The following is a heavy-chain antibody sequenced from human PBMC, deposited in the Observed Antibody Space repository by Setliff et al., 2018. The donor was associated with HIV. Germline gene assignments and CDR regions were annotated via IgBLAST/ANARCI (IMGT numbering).Heavy chain of an antibody. V-gene: IGHV1-3*01. Sequence: ASVKVSCKASGYTFTTYAMHWVRQAPGQRLEWMGWIDAGNGNTKYSQKFQGRVTISRDNPKRTLYLQIDSLRAEDTAVYYCAKDSEFFPAPDRSGYMDHWGQGIPVTVSS. J-gene: IGHJ4*02. D-gene: IGHD5-12*01. CDR1: GYTFTTYA. CDR3: AKDSEFFPAPDRSGYMDH. CDR2: IDAGNGNT.